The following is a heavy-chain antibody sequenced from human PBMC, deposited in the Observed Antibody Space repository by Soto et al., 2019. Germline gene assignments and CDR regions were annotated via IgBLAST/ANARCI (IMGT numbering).Heavy chain of an antibody. V-gene: IGHV1-69*01. CDR2: IIPISGTA. J-gene: IGHJ3*02. Sequence: QVQLVQSGAEVKKPGSSVKVSCKASGGTFSSYAISWVRQAPGQGLEWMGGIIPISGTANYAQKFQGRVTITADESTSTAYMELSSLRSEDTAVYYCARGQGVVTAILDFLSAFDIWGQGTMVTVSS. CDR3: ARGQGVVTAILDFLSAFDI. D-gene: IGHD2-21*02. CDR1: GGTFSSYA.